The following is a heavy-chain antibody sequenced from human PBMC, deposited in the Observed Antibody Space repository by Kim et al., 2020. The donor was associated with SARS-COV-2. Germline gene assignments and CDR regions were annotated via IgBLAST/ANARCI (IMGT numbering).Heavy chain of an antibody. CDR1: GYSFNNYA. CDR3: TRVWDYGSGGDHFGY. D-gene: IGHD3-10*01. J-gene: IGHJ4*02. Sequence: ASVKVSCKASGYSFNNYAITWVRQAPGQGLEWMGWISPYNGNIKYTQRLQGRVTMTIDTSTTTAYMELTSLTSDDTAVYYFTRVWDYGSGGDHFGYWGQGSLVTVSS. CDR2: ISPYNGNI. V-gene: IGHV1-18*01.